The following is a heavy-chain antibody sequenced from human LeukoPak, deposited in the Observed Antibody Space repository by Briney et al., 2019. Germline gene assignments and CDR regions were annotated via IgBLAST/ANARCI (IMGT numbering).Heavy chain of an antibody. Sequence: SETLSLTCAVYGGSFSGYYWSWIRQPPGKGLEWIGEINHSGSTNYNPSLKSRVTISVDTSKNQFSLKLSSVTAADTAVYYCAGGQQQLGSFFDYWGQGTLVTVSS. D-gene: IGHD6-13*01. J-gene: IGHJ4*02. CDR3: AGGQQQLGSFFDY. CDR2: INHSGST. CDR1: GGSFSGYY. V-gene: IGHV4-34*01.